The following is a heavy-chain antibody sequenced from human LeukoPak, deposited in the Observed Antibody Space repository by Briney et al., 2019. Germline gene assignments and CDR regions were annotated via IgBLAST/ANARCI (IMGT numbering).Heavy chain of an antibody. J-gene: IGHJ4*02. Sequence: SETLSLTCTVSGFSISSGYYWGWIRQPPGKGLEWIGRIYTSGSTNYNPSLKSRVTISVDTSKNQFSLKLSSVTAADTAVYYCAREPWGDSSGYSFLPFDYWGQGTLVTVSS. CDR2: IYTSGST. V-gene: IGHV4-38-2*02. D-gene: IGHD3-22*01. CDR3: AREPWGDSSGYSFLPFDY. CDR1: GFSISSGYY.